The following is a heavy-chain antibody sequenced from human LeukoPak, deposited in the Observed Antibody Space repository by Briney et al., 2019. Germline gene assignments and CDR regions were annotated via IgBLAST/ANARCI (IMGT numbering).Heavy chain of an antibody. D-gene: IGHD1-26*01. V-gene: IGHV4-4*07. Sequence: PSEALSLTCTVSGDSLNTYYWDWIRQPAGKGLEWIGRIHHSGATNYNPSLKSRVTISVETSKNQFSLILRSVTAAGTAVYYCARDKGVERXGGVYFDSWGQGTLVIVSS. J-gene: IGHJ4*02. CDR2: IHHSGAT. CDR1: GDSLNTYY. CDR3: ARDKGVERXGGVYFDS.